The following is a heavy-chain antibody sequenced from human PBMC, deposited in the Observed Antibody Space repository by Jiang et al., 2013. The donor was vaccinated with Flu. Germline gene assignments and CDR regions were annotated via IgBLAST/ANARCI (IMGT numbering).Heavy chain of an antibody. CDR2: VYSSGTT. Sequence: GLVKPSETLSLTCTVSGGSISGQYWHWIRQPSGKGLEWIGQVYSSGTTYYNPSLGSRVVISVDTSKNHFTLQLTAVTAADTAIYYCARDVEAPNWDAFDIWGQGTMVTVSS. CDR3: ARDVEAPNWDAFDI. J-gene: IGHJ3*02. V-gene: IGHV4-59*11. D-gene: IGHD2-21*01. CDR1: GGSISGQY.